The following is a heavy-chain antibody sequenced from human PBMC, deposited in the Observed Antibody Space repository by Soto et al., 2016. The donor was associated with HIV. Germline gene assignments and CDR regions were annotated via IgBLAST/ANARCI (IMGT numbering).Heavy chain of an antibody. CDR2: INHSGST. Sequence: QVQLQQWGAGLLKPSETLSLTCAVYGGSFSGYFWSWVRQPPEKGLEWIGEINHSGSTNYNPSLKSRVTISIDTSKNQFSLKLNSVTAADTAVYYCARLPSGFWGPGTLVTVSS. CDR3: ARLPSGF. J-gene: IGHJ4*02. V-gene: IGHV4-34*01. D-gene: IGHD3-10*01. CDR1: GGSFSGYF.